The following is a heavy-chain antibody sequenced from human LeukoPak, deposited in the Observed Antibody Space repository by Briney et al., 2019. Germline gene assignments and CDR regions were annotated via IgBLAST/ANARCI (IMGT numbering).Heavy chain of an antibody. CDR1: GGSFSGYY. CDR3: AGGSLRITMVRGVIIAFIFDY. J-gene: IGHJ4*02. CDR2: INHSGST. D-gene: IGHD3-10*01. Sequence: SETLSLTCAVYGGSFSGYYWSWIRQPPGKGLEWIGEINHSGSTNYNPSLKSRVTISVDTSKNQFSLKLSSVTAADTAVYYCAGGSLRITMVRGVIIAFIFDYWGQGTLVTVSS. V-gene: IGHV4-34*01.